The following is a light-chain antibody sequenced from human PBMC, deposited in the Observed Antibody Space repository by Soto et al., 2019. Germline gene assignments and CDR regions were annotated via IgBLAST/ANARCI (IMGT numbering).Light chain of an antibody. J-gene: IGLJ1*01. CDR1: SGHSSYA. CDR3: QTWVTGIYV. V-gene: IGLV4-69*01. Sequence: LTQSPSASASLGASVKLTCTLSSGHSSYAIAWHQQQPEKGPRYLMKLNSDGSHSKGDGIPDRFSGSSSGAERYLTISSLQSEDEADYYCQTWVTGIYVFGTGTKVTVL. CDR2: LNSDGSH.